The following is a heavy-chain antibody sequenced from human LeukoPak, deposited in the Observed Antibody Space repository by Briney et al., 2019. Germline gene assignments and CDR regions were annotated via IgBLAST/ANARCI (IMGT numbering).Heavy chain of an antibody. CDR2: INHSGST. CDR1: GGSFSGYY. CDR3: ARGSYGPGAFDI. J-gene: IGHJ3*02. V-gene: IGHV4-34*01. Sequence: SETLSLTCAVYGGSFSGYYWSWIRQPPGKGLEWIGEINHSGSTNYNPSLKSRVTISVDTSKNQFSLKLSSVTAADTALYYCARGSYGPGAFDIWGQGTMVIVSS. D-gene: IGHD3-10*01.